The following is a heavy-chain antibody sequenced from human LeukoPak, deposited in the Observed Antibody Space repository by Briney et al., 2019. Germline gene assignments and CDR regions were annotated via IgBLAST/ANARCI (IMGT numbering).Heavy chain of an antibody. V-gene: IGHV4-59*08. CDR2: IYNSGST. D-gene: IGHD6-6*01. CDR3: ARVSIARYYYGTDV. J-gene: IGHJ6*02. CDR1: GGSISSYY. Sequence: SETLSLTCTVSGGSISSYYWSWIRQPPRKGLEWIGYIYNSGSTNHNPSLRSRVTISVDTSKNQFSLKLSSVTAADTAVYYCARVSIARYYYGTDVWGQGTTVTVSS.